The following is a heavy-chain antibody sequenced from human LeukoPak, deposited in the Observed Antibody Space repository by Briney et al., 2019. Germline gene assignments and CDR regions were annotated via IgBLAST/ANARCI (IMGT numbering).Heavy chain of an antibody. CDR2: IKQDGNEK. CDR1: RFIFSNYW. J-gene: IGHJ4*02. Sequence: GGSLRLSCAASRFIFSNYWMTWVRQAPGRGLEWVANIKQDGNEKYYVDSVKGRFTISRDNAKNSLYLQMNSLRAEDTAVYYCARSEDGDYFDYWGQGTLVTVSS. V-gene: IGHV3-7*01. CDR3: ARSEDGDYFDY. D-gene: IGHD3-10*01.